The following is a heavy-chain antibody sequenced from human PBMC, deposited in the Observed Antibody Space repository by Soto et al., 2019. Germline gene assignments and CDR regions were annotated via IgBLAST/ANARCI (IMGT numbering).Heavy chain of an antibody. CDR3: ARDLRMWFGELFAFDI. CDR1: GFTFSDYY. V-gene: IGHV3-11*01. D-gene: IGHD3-10*01. CDR2: ISSSGSTI. J-gene: IGHJ3*02. Sequence: GGSLRLSCAASGFTFSDYYMSWIRQAPGKGLEWVSYISSSGSTIYYADSVKGRFTISRDNAKNSLYLQMNSLRAEDTAVYYCARDLRMWFGELFAFDIWGQGTMVTVSS.